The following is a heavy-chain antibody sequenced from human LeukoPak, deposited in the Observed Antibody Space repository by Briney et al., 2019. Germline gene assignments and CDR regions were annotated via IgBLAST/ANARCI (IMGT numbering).Heavy chain of an antibody. Sequence: GGSLRLSCAASGFTFSSYWMSWVRQAPGEGLEWVANIKQDGSEKYYVDSVKGRFTISRDNAKNSLYLQMNSLRAEDTAVYYCARVMYYYGSGSFYFDYWGQGTLVTVSS. V-gene: IGHV3-7*01. D-gene: IGHD3-10*01. J-gene: IGHJ4*02. CDR3: ARVMYYYGSGSFYFDY. CDR1: GFTFSSYW. CDR2: IKQDGSEK.